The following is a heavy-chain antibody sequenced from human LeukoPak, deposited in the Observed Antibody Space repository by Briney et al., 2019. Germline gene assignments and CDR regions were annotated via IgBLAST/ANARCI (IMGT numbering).Heavy chain of an antibody. CDR2: ISSSSSYI. D-gene: IGHD6-19*01. V-gene: IGHV3-21*01. Sequence: PGGSLRLSCAASGFTFNSYSMNWVRQAPGKGLEWVSSISSSSSYIYYADSVKGRFTISRDNAKNSLYLQMNSLRAEDTAVYYCARFIGPEYSSGWYEHYWGQGTLVTVSS. CDR1: GFTFNSYS. CDR3: ARFIGPEYSSGWYEHY. J-gene: IGHJ4*02.